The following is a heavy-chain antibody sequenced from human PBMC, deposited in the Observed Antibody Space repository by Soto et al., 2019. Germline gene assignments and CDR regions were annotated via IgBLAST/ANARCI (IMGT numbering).Heavy chain of an antibody. Sequence: QVQLQESGPGLVKPSQTLSLTCTVSGGSISTGGYYWTWIRQHPGKGLEWIGYIYYSGSTYYNPSLKSRVTISVDTSKNQFALKLSSVTAADTAVYYGARGRSVTLFDNWGQGNLVTVSS. V-gene: IGHV4-31*03. CDR3: ARGRSVTLFDN. D-gene: IGHD4-17*01. CDR2: IYYSGST. CDR1: GGSISTGGYY. J-gene: IGHJ4*02.